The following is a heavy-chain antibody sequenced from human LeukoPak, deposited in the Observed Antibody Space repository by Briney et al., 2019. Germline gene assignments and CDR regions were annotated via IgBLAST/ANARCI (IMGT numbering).Heavy chain of an antibody. CDR3: ARARRDLYYYGMDV. CDR2: IYTSGST. V-gene: IGHV4-61*02. Sequence: SETLSLTCTVSGGSISSGSYYWSWIRQPAGKGLEGIGRIYTSGSTNYNPSLKSRVTISVDTSKNQFSLKLSSVTAADTAVYYCARARRDLYYYGMDVWGQGTTVTVSS. D-gene: IGHD5-24*01. J-gene: IGHJ6*02. CDR1: GGSISSGSYY.